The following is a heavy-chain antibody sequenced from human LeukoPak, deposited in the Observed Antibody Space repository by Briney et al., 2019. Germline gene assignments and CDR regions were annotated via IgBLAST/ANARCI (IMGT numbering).Heavy chain of an antibody. J-gene: IGHJ4*02. CDR2: IWYDGSNK. D-gene: IGHD5-18*01. Sequence: GSLRLSCAASGFTFSSYGMHWVRQAPGKGLEWVAVIWYDGSNKYYADSVKGRFTISRDNSKNTLYLQMNSLRAEDTAVYYCAKATDTAMVTGFDYWGQGTLVTASS. V-gene: IGHV3-33*06. CDR1: GFTFSSYG. CDR3: AKATDTAMVTGFDY.